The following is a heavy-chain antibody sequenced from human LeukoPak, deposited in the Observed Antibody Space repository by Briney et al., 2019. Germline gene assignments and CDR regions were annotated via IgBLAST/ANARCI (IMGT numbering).Heavy chain of an antibody. V-gene: IGHV1-2*02. CDR2: INPNSGGT. J-gene: IGHJ6*03. CDR3: ARARGSGSYYGHDYYYYHYMDV. Sequence: GASVKVSCKASGYTFTGYYMHWVRQAPGQGLEWMGWINPNSGGTNYAQKFQGRVTMTRDTSTSTVYMELSSLRSEDTAIYYCARARGSGSYYGHDYYYYHYMDVWGKGTTATVSS. D-gene: IGHD3-10*01. CDR1: GYTFTGYY.